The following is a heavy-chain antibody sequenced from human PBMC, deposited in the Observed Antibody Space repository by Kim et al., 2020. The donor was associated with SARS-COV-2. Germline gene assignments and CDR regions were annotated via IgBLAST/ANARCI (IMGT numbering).Heavy chain of an antibody. CDR3: ATSKELLPLGDY. Sequence: YYADSVKGRFTISRDNAKNSLYLQMNSLRAEDTAVYYCATSKELLPLGDYWGQGTLVTVSS. J-gene: IGHJ4*02. D-gene: IGHD1-26*01. V-gene: IGHV3-21*01.